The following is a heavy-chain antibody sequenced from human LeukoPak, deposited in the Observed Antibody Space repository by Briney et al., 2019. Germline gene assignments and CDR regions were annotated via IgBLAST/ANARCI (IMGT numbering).Heavy chain of an antibody. D-gene: IGHD3-10*01. J-gene: IGHJ5*02. V-gene: IGHV4-39*01. CDR3: ARHWFRFDP. CDR1: GGSISSSSYY. Sequence: PSETLSLTCTVSGGSISSSSYYWGWIRQPPGKGLEWIGCIYYTGSTNYNPSLKSRVTISVDTSKNQFSLKLSSVTAADTAVYYCARHWFRFDPWGQGTLVTVSS. CDR2: IYYTGST.